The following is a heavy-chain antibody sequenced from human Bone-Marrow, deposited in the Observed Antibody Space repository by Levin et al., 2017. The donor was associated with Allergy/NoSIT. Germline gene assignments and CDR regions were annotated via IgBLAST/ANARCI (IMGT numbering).Heavy chain of an antibody. CDR1: GGTFSSYA. CDR2: IIPIFGTA. V-gene: IGHV1-69*01. CDR3: ARDRGGSYGYFDY. Sequence: KISCKASGGTFSSYAISWVRQAPGQGLEWMGGIIPIFGTANYAQKFQGRVTITADESTSTAYMELSSLRSEDTAVYYCARDRGGSYGYFDYWGQGTLVTVSS. D-gene: IGHD1-26*01. J-gene: IGHJ4*02.